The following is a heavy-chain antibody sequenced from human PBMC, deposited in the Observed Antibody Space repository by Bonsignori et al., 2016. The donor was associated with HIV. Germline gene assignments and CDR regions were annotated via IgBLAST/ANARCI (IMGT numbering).Heavy chain of an antibody. J-gene: IGHJ6*03. CDR2: IYTSGST. Sequence: SETLSLTCTVSGGSISSGSYYWSWIRQPAGKGLEWIGRIYTSGSTNYNPSLKSRVTISVDTSKNQFSLKLSSVTAADTAVYYCALEGDHWGSYYYYYMDVWGKGTTVTVSS. D-gene: IGHD7-27*01. CDR1: GGSISSGSYY. V-gene: IGHV4-61*02. CDR3: ALEGDHWGSYYYYYMDV.